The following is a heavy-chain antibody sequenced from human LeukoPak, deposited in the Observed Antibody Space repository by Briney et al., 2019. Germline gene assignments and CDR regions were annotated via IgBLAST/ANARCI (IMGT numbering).Heavy chain of an antibody. Sequence: GGSLRLSCAASGFTFTNAWMHWVRQAPGKGPEWVAVMSYGGQNERYADSVKGRFTVSRDNSKNTLYLQASSLRAEDTAMYYCANDGTGVHVWTPEAFDLWGPGTMVIVSS. V-gene: IGHV3-30*18. CDR2: MSYGGQNE. D-gene: IGHD1-1*01. J-gene: IGHJ3*01. CDR3: ANDGTGVHVWTPEAFDL. CDR1: GFTFTNAW.